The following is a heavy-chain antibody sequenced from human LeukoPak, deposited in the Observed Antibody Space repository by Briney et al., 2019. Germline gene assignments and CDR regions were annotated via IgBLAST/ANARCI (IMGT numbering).Heavy chain of an antibody. Sequence: SETLSLTCAVYGGSFNLSFWSWIRQPPGKGLEWIGEINPSGSTNYNPSLKSRVTISVDKSKNQFSLNLSSVTAADTAVYYCASLSLHYYYYGSGTYYRNWGQGTLVTVSS. D-gene: IGHD3-10*01. V-gene: IGHV4-34*01. J-gene: IGHJ4*02. CDR2: INPSGST. CDR3: ASLSLHYYYYGSGTYYRN. CDR1: GGSFNLSF.